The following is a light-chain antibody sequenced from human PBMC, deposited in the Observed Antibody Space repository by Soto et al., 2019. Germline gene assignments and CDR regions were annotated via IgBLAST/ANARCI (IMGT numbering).Light chain of an antibody. Sequence: DVVMTQSPLSLPVTLGQPASISCRSSQSLVYSDGNTYLNWFQQRPGQSPRRLIYKVSNRDSGXXXXXXXXXXXXYXKLKISRVDAEDVGVYYCMKGTQWPQTFGQGTKVXIK. CDR3: MKGTQWPQT. J-gene: IGKJ1*01. V-gene: IGKV2-30*01. CDR1: QSLVYSDGNTY. CDR2: KVS.